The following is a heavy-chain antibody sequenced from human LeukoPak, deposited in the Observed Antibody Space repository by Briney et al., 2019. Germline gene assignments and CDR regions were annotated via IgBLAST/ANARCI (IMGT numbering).Heavy chain of an antibody. V-gene: IGHV4-34*01. J-gene: IGHJ4*01. D-gene: IGHD7-27*01. CDR1: GGSFSGYY. CDR3: ARVWGFRPVPIKGGQWSPIYSFDY. Sequence: SETLSLTCAVYGGSFSGYYWSWIRQPPGKGLEWIGEINHSGSTNYNPSLKSRVTISVDTSKNQFSLKLSSVTAADTAVYYCARVWGFRPVPIKGGQWSPIYSFDYWGQEPWSPSPQ. CDR2: INHSGST.